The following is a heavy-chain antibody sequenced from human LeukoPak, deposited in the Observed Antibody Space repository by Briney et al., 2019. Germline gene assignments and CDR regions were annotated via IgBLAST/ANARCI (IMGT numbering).Heavy chain of an antibody. CDR1: GGSINSYY. Sequence: SETLSLTCTVSGGSINSYYWSWIRQPPGKELECIGYIYYSGSTNYNPSLKSRVTISVDTSKNQFSRKLSSVTAADTAVYYCARDPPGSGSYYDYWGQGTLVTVSS. CDR2: IYYSGST. CDR3: ARDPPGSGSYYDY. V-gene: IGHV4-59*01. D-gene: IGHD3-10*01. J-gene: IGHJ4*02.